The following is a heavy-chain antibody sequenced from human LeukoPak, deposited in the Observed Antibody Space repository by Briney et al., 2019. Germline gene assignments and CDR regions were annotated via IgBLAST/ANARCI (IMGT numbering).Heavy chain of an antibody. CDR3: ASLKNYYDSSGYLVTDAFDI. Sequence: ASVKVSCKASGYTFTSYDINWVRQATGQGLEWMGWMNPNSGNTGYAQKFQGRVTITRNTSISTAYMELSSLRSEDTAAYYCASLKNYYDSSGYLVTDAFDIWGQGTMVTVSS. D-gene: IGHD3-22*01. V-gene: IGHV1-8*03. CDR2: MNPNSGNT. J-gene: IGHJ3*02. CDR1: GYTFTSYD.